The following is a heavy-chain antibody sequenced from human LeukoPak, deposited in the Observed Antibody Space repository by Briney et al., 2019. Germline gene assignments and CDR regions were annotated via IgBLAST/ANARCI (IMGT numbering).Heavy chain of an antibody. CDR3: ARWDFWSGYVKDY. V-gene: IGHV4-38-2*02. D-gene: IGHD3-3*01. CDR2: IYHSGST. CDR1: GYSISSGYY. J-gene: IGHJ4*02. Sequence: SETLSLTCTVSGYSISSGYYWGWIRQPPGKGLEWIGSIYHSGSTYYNPSLKSRVTISVDTSKNQFSLKLSSVTAADTAVYYCARWDFWSGYVKDYWGQGTLVTVSS.